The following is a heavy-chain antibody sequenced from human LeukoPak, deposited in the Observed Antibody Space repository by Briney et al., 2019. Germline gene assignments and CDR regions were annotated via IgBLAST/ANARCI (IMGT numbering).Heavy chain of an antibody. V-gene: IGHV3-30-3*01. CDR1: GFTFSSYA. J-gene: IGHJ6*02. D-gene: IGHD4-17*01. CDR3: AREPTVTTSWNYYYGMDV. CDR2: ISYDGSNK. Sequence: PGRSLRLSCAASGFTFSSYAMHWVRQAPGKGLEWVAVISYDGSNKYYADSVKGRFTISRDNSKNTLYLQMNSLRAEDTAVYYCAREPTVTTSWNYYYGMDVWGRGTTVTVSS.